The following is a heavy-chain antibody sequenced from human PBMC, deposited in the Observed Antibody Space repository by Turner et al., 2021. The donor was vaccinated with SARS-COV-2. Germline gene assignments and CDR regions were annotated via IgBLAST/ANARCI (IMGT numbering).Heavy chain of an antibody. CDR2: IYSGGST. J-gene: IGHJ6*02. CDR3: ARDLNYYGMDV. Sequence: EVQLVESGGGLVQPGGSLRLSCAASGLTVSSNYMSWVRQAPGKGLEWVSVIYSGGSTYYADSVKGRFTNSRHNSKNTLYLQMNSLRAEDTAVYYCARDLNYYGMDVWGQGTTVTVSS. V-gene: IGHV3-53*04. CDR1: GLTVSSNY. D-gene: IGHD3-9*01.